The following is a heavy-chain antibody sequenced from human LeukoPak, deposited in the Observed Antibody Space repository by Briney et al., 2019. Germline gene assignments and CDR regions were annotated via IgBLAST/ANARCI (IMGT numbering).Heavy chain of an antibody. V-gene: IGHV3-48*01. J-gene: IGHJ6*03. CDR1: GFTFSSYE. D-gene: IGHD6-13*01. Sequence: GGSLRLSCAASGFTFSSYEMNWVRQAPGKGLEWVSYISSSSSTIYYADSVKGRFTISRDNAKNSLYLQMNSLRAEDTAVYYCARGYSSSWYTSLGYYYYMDVWGKGTTVTVSS. CDR2: ISSSSSTI. CDR3: ARGYSSSWYTSLGYYYYMDV.